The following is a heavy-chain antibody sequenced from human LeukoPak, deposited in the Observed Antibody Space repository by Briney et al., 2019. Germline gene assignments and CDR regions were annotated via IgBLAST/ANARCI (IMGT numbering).Heavy chain of an antibody. CDR2: ISGSGGST. CDR3: AKFKDTAMASNPYYYYYMDV. D-gene: IGHD5-18*01. J-gene: IGHJ6*03. CDR1: GFTFSSYA. Sequence: GGSLRLSCAASGFTFSSYAMSWVRQAPGKGLEWVSAISGSGGSTYYADSVKGRFTISRDNSKNTLYLQMNSLRAEDTAVYYCAKFKDTAMASNPYYYYYMDVWGKGTTVTVSS. V-gene: IGHV3-23*01.